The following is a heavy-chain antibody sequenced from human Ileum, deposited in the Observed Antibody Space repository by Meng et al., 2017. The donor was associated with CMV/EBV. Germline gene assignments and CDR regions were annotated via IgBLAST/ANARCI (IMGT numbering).Heavy chain of an antibody. Sequence: YTFTSFYIHWVRQAPGQGLEWMGIINPNGGNTNYAQNVQGRVTMTRDTSTSTVYMELSSLRSEDTAVYYCARRFCSSSSSSSCSLDYWGQGT. CDR3: ARRFCSSSSSSSCSLDY. J-gene: IGHJ4*02. D-gene: IGHD2-2*01. CDR2: INPNGGNT. CDR1: YTFTSFY. V-gene: IGHV1-46*01.